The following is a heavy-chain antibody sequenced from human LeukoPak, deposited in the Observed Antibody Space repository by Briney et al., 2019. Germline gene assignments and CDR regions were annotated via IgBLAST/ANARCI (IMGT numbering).Heavy chain of an antibody. CDR1: GYTFTSYY. Sequence: ASVKVSCKASGYTFTSYYMHWVRQAPGQGLEWMGIINPSGGSTGYAQKFQGRVTMTRDTSTSTVYMELSSLRSEDTAVYYCARGHSSAAYYYYGMDVWGQGTTVTVSS. D-gene: IGHD4-11*01. CDR2: INPSGGST. J-gene: IGHJ6*02. V-gene: IGHV1-46*01. CDR3: ARGHSSAAYYYYGMDV.